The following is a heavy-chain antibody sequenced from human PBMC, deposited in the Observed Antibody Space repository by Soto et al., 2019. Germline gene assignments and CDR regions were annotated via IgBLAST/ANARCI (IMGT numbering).Heavy chain of an antibody. V-gene: IGHV3-23*01. CDR2: ITYSGDTT. Sequence: GSLRLSCAASGFDFTSYAMTWVRQAPGKGLEWVSGITYSGDTTYYADSVKGRFTISRDNYRNTLYLQMNSLRADDTAMYFCAKDWPGTSSVTSDYWGQGTLVTVSS. CDR3: AKDWPGTSSVTSDY. J-gene: IGHJ4*02. D-gene: IGHD4-17*01. CDR1: GFDFTSYA.